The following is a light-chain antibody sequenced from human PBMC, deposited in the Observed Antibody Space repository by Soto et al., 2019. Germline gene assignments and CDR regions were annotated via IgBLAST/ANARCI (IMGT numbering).Light chain of an antibody. CDR2: KAS. V-gene: IGKV1-5*03. CDR1: QSISNY. CDR3: QQSNSYSWT. J-gene: IGKJ1*01. Sequence: DIQMAQSPSTLSASVGDRVTITCRASQSISNYLAWYQQKAGKAPKLLISKASSLESGVPSRFSGSGSGTEFTLTISRLQPDDFATYFCQQSNSYSWTFGQGTKVEIK.